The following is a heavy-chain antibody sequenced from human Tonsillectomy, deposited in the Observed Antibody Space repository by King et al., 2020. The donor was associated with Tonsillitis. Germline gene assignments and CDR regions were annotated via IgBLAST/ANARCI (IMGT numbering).Heavy chain of an antibody. CDR2: IYSGGSST. Sequence: VQLVESGGGLVQPGGSLRLSCAASGFTFSSYAMSWVRQAPGKGLEWVSVIYSGGSSTYYADSVKGRFTISRDNSKNTLYLQMNSLRAEDTAVYYCAKLDYDYGDFNVFDYWGQGTLVTVSS. CDR3: AKLDYDYGDFNVFDY. D-gene: IGHD4-17*01. V-gene: IGHV3-23*03. J-gene: IGHJ4*02. CDR1: GFTFSSYA.